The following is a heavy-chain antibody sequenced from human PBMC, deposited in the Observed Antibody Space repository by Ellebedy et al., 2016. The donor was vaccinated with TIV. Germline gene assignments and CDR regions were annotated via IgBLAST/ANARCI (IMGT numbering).Heavy chain of an antibody. CDR2: IYYSGST. CDR3: ASADPRAAFDI. V-gene: IGHV4-59*01. J-gene: IGHJ3*02. CDR1: GGSFSGYY. Sequence: SETLSLTCAVYGGSFSGYYWSWIRQHPGKGLEWIGYIYYSGSTNYNPSLKSRVTISVDTSKNQFSLKLSSVTAADTAVYYCASADPRAAFDIWGQGTMVTVSS.